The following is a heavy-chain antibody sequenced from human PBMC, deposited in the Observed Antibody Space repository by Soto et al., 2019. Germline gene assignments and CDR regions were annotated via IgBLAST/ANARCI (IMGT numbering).Heavy chain of an antibody. D-gene: IGHD3-3*01. J-gene: IGHJ4*02. V-gene: IGHV3-23*01. CDR1: GFTFSSYA. CDR2: ISGSGGST. Sequence: LRLSCAASGFTFSSYAMSWVRQAPGKGLEWVSAISGSGGSTYYADSVKGRFTISRDNSKNTLYLQMNSLRAEDTAVYYCAKARMPDTDFWSGYSQDFDDWGQGTLVTVSS. CDR3: AKARMPDTDFWSGYSQDFDD.